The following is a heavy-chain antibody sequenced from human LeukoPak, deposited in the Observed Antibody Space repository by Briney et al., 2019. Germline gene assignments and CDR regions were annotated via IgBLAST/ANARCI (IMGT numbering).Heavy chain of an antibody. J-gene: IGHJ6*02. CDR1: GFTFSSYG. CDR2: MSASGYST. CDR3: AKSVHSSGWDTYYYYGMDV. Sequence: GGSLRLSCAASGFTFSSYGMHWVRQAPGKGLEWVSAMSASGYSTYYADSVKGRFTISRDNSKNTLYLQMNSLRADDTAVYYCAKSVHSSGWDTYYYYGMDVWGQGTTVTVSS. D-gene: IGHD6-19*01. V-gene: IGHV3-23*01.